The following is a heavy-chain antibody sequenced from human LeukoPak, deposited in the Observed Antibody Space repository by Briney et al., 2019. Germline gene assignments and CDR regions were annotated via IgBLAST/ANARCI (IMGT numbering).Heavy chain of an antibody. CDR1: GYTFTSYA. CDR2: INAGNGNT. CDR3: ALTWGSYYSYFDY. D-gene: IGHD1-26*01. Sequence: ASVKVSCKDSGYTFTSYAMHWVRQAPGQRLEWMGWINAGNGNTKYSQKFQGRVTITRDTSASTAYMELSSLRSEDTAVYYCALTWGSYYSYFDYWGQGTLVTVSS. J-gene: IGHJ4*02. V-gene: IGHV1-3*01.